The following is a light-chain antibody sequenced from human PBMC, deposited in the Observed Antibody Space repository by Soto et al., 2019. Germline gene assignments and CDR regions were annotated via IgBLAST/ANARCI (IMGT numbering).Light chain of an antibody. CDR1: QSISSW. V-gene: IGKV1-5*01. J-gene: IGKJ1*01. Sequence: DIQMTPSPSTLSASVVDRVTITCRASQSISSWLAWYQQKPGKAPKLLIYDASSLESGVPSRFGGSGSGTEFTLTISSLQPDDFATYYCQQYNSYWTFGQGTKVDIK. CDR3: QQYNSYWT. CDR2: DAS.